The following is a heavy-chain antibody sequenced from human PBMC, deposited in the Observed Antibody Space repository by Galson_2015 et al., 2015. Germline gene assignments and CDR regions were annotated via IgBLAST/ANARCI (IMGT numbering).Heavy chain of an antibody. Sequence: SETLSLTCAVYGGSFSGYYWSWIRQPPGKGLEWIGEINHSGSTNYNPSLKSRVTISVDTSKNQFSLKLSSVTAADTAVYYCARAAFGVVVVAASYYYGMDVWGQGTTVTVSS. J-gene: IGHJ6*02. CDR2: INHSGST. V-gene: IGHV4-34*01. CDR1: GGSFSGYY. CDR3: ARAAFGVVVVAASYYYGMDV. D-gene: IGHD2-15*01.